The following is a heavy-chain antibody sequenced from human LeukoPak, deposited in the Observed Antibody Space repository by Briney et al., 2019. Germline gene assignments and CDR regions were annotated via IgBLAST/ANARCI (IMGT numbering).Heavy chain of an antibody. V-gene: IGHV4-39*01. J-gene: IGHJ3*02. CDR1: GGSISSSSYY. CDR2: IYYSGST. Sequence: RASETLSLTCTVSGGSISSSSYYWAWIRQPPGKGLEWIGSIYYSGSTYYNPSLKSRVTISVDTSKSQFSLKLTSVTAADTAVYYCARLENTAMVTGAFDIWGQGTMVTVSS. D-gene: IGHD5-18*01. CDR3: ARLENTAMVTGAFDI.